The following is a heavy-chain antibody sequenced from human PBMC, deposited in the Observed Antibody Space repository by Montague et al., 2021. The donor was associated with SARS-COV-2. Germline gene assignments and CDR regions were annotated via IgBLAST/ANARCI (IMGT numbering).Heavy chain of an antibody. CDR3: ARETMTADAFDI. CDR1: GGSFSGYY. Sequence: SETLSLTCAVYGGSFSGYYWSWIRQPQGKGLEWIGEINHSGSTNYNPSLKSRVTISVDTSKNQFSLKVRSVTAADTAVYYCARETMTADAFDIWGQGTMVTVSS. J-gene: IGHJ3*02. CDR2: INHSGST. D-gene: IGHD1-14*01. V-gene: IGHV4-34*01.